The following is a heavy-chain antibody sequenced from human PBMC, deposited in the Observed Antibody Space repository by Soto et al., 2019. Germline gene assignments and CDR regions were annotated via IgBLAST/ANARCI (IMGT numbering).Heavy chain of an antibody. V-gene: IGHV3-23*01. J-gene: IGHJ6*02. D-gene: IGHD6-13*01. CDR3: AKGSSSSGYYGMDV. Sequence: GGSLRLSCAASGFTFSSYAMSWVRQAPGKGLEWVSAISGSGGSTYYADSVKGRFTISRDNSKNTLYLQMNSLRAEDTAVYYCAKGSSSSGYYGMDVWGQGTTDTVSS. CDR2: ISGSGGST. CDR1: GFTFSSYA.